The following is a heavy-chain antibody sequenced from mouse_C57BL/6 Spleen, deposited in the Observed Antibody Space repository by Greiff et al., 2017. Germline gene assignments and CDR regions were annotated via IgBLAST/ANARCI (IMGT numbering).Heavy chain of an antibody. V-gene: IGHV1-7*01. CDR1: GSTFTSYG. Sequence: QVQLQQSGAELVKPGASVKLSCKASGSTFTSYGMHWVNQRPGRGLEWIGYINPSSGYTKYNQKFKDKATLTVYKSSSTAYMQLISLTYEYSAVYYCARCGNRSFYYFDYWGQGTTLTVSS. CDR2: INPSSGYT. D-gene: IGHD2-1*01. J-gene: IGHJ2*01. CDR3: ARCGNRSFYYFDY.